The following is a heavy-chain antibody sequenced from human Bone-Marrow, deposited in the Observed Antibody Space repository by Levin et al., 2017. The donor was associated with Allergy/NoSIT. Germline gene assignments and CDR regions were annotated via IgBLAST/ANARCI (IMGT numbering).Heavy chain of an antibody. D-gene: IGHD6-13*01. J-gene: IGHJ4*02. CDR3: ARIEGSAAAVGD. Sequence: GASVKVSCKASGYTFTTYYIHWVRQAPGQGPEWVGRISPKRGVAIYGQKFQGRVTLTSDTSINTAYMELSGLTSDDTGDYYCARIEGSAAAVGDWGQRTLVTVSS. V-gene: IGHV1-2*05. CDR2: ISPKRGVA. CDR1: GYTFTTYY.